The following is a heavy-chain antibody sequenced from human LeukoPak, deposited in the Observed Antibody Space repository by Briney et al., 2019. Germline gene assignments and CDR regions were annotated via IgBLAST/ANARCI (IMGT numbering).Heavy chain of an antibody. D-gene: IGHD3/OR15-3a*01. J-gene: IGHJ6*03. CDR1: GGSISSGNYY. CDR2: IYYSGST. V-gene: IGHV4-31*03. CDR3: TSGTGHYYYYYYMDV. Sequence: PSETLSLTCTVSGGSISSGNYYWNWIRQLPGKGLEWIGYIYYSGSTYYNPSLKSRLTISVDTSKSQISLKLSSVTAADTAVYYCTSGTGHYYYYYYMDVWGKGTTVTVSS.